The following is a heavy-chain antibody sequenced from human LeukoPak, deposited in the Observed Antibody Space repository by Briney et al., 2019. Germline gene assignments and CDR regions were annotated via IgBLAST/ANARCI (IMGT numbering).Heavy chain of an antibody. D-gene: IGHD2-2*01. Sequence: PSETLSLTCTVSGGSISSSSYYWGWIRQPPGKGLEWIGSIYYSGNTYDNPSLKSRVTISVDTSKNQFSLKLLSVTAADTAVYYCARLSTLSLHFDYWGQGTLVTVSA. J-gene: IGHJ4*02. CDR1: GGSISSSSYY. CDR3: ARLSTLSLHFDY. CDR2: IYYSGNT. V-gene: IGHV4-39*01.